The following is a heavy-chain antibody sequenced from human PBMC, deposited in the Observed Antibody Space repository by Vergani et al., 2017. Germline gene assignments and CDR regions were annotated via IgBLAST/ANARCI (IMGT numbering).Heavy chain of an antibody. Sequence: EVQLVQSGAEVKKPGESLRISCKGSGYSFTSYWISWVRQMPGKGLEWMGRIDPSDSYTNYSPPFQGHVTISADESISTSYLQSSSLKASDTAMFYCARPPPYCSGSSCYTSFDYWGQGTLVSVSS. V-gene: IGHV5-10-1*01. J-gene: IGHJ4*02. CDR2: IDPSDSYT. D-gene: IGHD2-15*01. CDR1: GYSFTSYW. CDR3: ARPPPYCSGSSCYTSFDY.